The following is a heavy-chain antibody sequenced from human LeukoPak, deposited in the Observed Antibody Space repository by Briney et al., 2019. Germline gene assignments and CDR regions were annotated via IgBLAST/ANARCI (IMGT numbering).Heavy chain of an antibody. J-gene: IGHJ2*01. CDR3: ARDRLVILQLDWYFDP. V-gene: IGHV4-34*01. CDR2: INHSGST. D-gene: IGHD3-9*01. CDR1: GGSFSGYY. Sequence: SETLSLTCAVYGGSFSGYYWSWIRQPPGKGLEWVGEINHSGSTYYNPSLKSRVTISIDTSKNQFSLKLSSVTAADTAVYYCARDRLVILQLDWYFDPWGRGTLVTVSS.